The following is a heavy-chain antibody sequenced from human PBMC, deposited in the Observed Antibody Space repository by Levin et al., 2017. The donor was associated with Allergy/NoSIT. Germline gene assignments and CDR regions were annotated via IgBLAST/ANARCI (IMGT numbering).Heavy chain of an antibody. CDR3: ARDRHCSGDKCYGA. D-gene: IGHD2-15*01. CDR1: GFTVGNHY. Sequence: PGESLKISCAVSGFTVGNHYLRWVRQAPGKGLEWVSLIYSGGGTYYADSVKGRFTISRDNSENTLHLQMNSLRVEDTAVYYCARDRHCSGDKCYGAWGQGTLVTVSS. CDR2: IYSGGGT. V-gene: IGHV3-66*02. J-gene: IGHJ5*02.